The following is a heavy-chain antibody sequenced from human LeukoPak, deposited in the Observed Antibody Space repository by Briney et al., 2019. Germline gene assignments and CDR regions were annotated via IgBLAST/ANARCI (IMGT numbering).Heavy chain of an antibody. J-gene: IGHJ4*02. CDR1: GFTFDDYA. Sequence: GGSLRLSCVASGFTFDDYAVHWVRQVPGKGLEWVSSINWNSRTIAYADSVKGRFTISRDNAKNSLYLQMNSLRVEDTALYFCAKATYSTSPGYYFDYWGQGTLVTVSS. CDR3: AKATYSTSPGYYFDY. V-gene: IGHV3-9*01. CDR2: INWNSRTI. D-gene: IGHD6-13*01.